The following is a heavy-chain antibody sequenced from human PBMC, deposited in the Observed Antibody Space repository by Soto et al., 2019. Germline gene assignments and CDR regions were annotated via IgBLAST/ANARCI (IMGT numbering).Heavy chain of an antibody. CDR2: IYFTGST. J-gene: IGHJ4*02. CDR1: NGSISSYY. D-gene: IGHD6-6*01. V-gene: IGHV4-59*12. Sequence: SETLSLTCTVSNGSISSYYWSWIRQPPGRGLEWIGHIYFTGSTSYNPSLKSRVTISIDTSKNQFSLKLSSVTAADTAVYYCARTSRFDCWGQGTLVTVSS. CDR3: ARTSRFDC.